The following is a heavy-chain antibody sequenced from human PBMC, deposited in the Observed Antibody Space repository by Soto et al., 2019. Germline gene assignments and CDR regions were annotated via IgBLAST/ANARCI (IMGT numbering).Heavy chain of an antibody. CDR1: GFIFDDYA. CDR2: SSWDSGSI. J-gene: IGHJ6*02. Sequence: EVQLVESGGGLVQPGRSLRLSCAASGFIFDDYAMHWFRQAPGKGLEWVSGSSWDSGSIIYADSVKGRFIISRDNANNSLYLQMNSLRAEDTALYYCARDMIGDILPTYYKVYYYAMDVWGQGTTVTVSS. CDR3: ARDMIGDILPTYYKVYYYAMDV. D-gene: IGHD3-9*01. V-gene: IGHV3-9*01.